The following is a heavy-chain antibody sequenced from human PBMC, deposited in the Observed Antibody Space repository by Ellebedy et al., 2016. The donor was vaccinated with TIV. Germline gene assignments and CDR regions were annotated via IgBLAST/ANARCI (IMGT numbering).Heavy chain of an antibody. D-gene: IGHD6-19*01. J-gene: IGHJ5*02. CDR3: ARGVPNRSGWPNWFDP. V-gene: IGHV4-34*01. CDR2: INHSGST. Sequence: MPSETLSLTCAVYGGSFSGYYWSWIRQPPGKGLEWIGEINHSGSTNYNPSLKSRVIISVDTSKNQFSLKLTSVTAADTAVYYCARGVPNRSGWPNWFDPWGQGTLVTVSS. CDR1: GGSFSGYY.